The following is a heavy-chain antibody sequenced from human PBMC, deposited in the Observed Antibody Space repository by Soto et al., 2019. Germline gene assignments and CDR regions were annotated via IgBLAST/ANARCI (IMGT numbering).Heavy chain of an antibody. J-gene: IGHJ4*02. Sequence: GEALKISCKGSEYSFAGYWLTWLREKPGKAPAWIGRIDPSDSQTYYSPSFRGHVTISVTKSITTVFLQWSSLRASDTAMYYCARQIYDSDTGPNFQYYFDSWGQGTPVTVSS. CDR1: EYSFAGYW. CDR2: IDPSDSQT. CDR3: ARQIYDSDTGPNFQYYFDS. D-gene: IGHD3-22*01. V-gene: IGHV5-10-1*01.